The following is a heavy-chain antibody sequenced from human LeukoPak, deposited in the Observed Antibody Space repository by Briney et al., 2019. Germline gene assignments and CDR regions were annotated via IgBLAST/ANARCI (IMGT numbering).Heavy chain of an antibody. D-gene: IGHD2-2*03. CDR3: ARSGWIDSENYMDV. CDR1: GYTFTSYD. V-gene: IGHV1-8*01. Sequence: ASVKVSCKASGYTFTSYDINWVRQATGQGLEWMGWMNPNSGNTGYAQKFQGRVTMTRNTSISTAYMELSSLRSEDTAVYYCARSGWIDSENYMDVWDKGTTVTVSS. CDR2: MNPNSGNT. J-gene: IGHJ6*03.